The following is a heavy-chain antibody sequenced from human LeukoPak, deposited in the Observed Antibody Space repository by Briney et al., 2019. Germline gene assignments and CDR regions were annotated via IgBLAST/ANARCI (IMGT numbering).Heavy chain of an antibody. CDR2: ISWHSGSI. CDR1: GFTFDDYA. Sequence: TGGSLRLSCAASGFTFDDYAMHWVRQAPGKGLEWVSGISWHSGSIVYADSVKGRFTISRDNAKNSLYLQMNSLRAEDTAIYYCAREGTYGQWFDPWGQGTLVTVSS. V-gene: IGHV3-9*01. CDR3: AREGTYGQWFDP. J-gene: IGHJ5*02. D-gene: IGHD4-17*01.